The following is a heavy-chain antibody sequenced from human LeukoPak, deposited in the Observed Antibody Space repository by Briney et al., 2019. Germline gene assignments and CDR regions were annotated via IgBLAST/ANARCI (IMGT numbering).Heavy chain of an antibody. CDR3: AKDFSRATVATDFDY. V-gene: IGHV3-30*18. Sequence: GGSLRLSCAASGFTFSSYGMHWVRQAPGEGLEWVAVISYDGSNKYYADSVKGRFTISRDNSKNTLYLQMNSLRAEDTAVYYCAKDFSRATVATDFDYWGQGTLVTVSS. CDR1: GFTFSSYG. CDR2: ISYDGSNK. D-gene: IGHD5-12*01. J-gene: IGHJ4*02.